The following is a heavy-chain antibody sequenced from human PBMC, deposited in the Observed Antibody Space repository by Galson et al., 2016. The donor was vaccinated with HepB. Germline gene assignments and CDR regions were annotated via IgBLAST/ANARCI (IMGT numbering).Heavy chain of an antibody. CDR2: ISSDGNNK. V-gene: IGHV3-30-3*01. D-gene: IGHD6-19*01. Sequence: SLRLSCAASGFTFSSYAMHWVRQAPGKGLEWVAIISSDGNNKYYSDSVKARFTISRDNSKNTLYLQMNSLRAVDTAVDYCARDSSSSGWYAYNDYWGQGTLVTVSS. J-gene: IGHJ4*02. CDR3: ARDSSSSGWYAYNDY. CDR1: GFTFSSYA.